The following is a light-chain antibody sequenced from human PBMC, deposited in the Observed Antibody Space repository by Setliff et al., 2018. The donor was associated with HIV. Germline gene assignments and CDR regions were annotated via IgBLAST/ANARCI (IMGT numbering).Light chain of an antibody. V-gene: IGLV2-11*01. CDR1: ASDIGNYKY. CDR2: DVT. CDR3: SSYTSNNLYV. Sequence: QSVLTQPRSVSGSPGQSVTISCTGTASDIGNYKYVSWYQQQPDKAPKLIIYDVTKRPSGVPDRFSGSKSGYTASLTISGLQAEDEADYYCSSYTSNNLYVFGTGTKVTVL. J-gene: IGLJ1*01.